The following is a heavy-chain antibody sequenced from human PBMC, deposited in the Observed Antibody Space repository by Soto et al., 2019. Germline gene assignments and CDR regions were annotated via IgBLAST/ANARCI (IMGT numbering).Heavy chain of an antibody. CDR3: VRDSLVPAAADFFYGMDV. D-gene: IGHD2-15*01. Sequence: QVQLVQSGAEVKKPGSSVKVSCKASGGDFSTYAISWVRQAPGQGPEWVGGIIPIFRTPTYAQKFQGRVTMSADDSTTTAYMELNGLRSDDTAIYYCVRDSLVPAAADFFYGMDVVGQGTTVTVSS. J-gene: IGHJ6*02. CDR2: IIPIFRTP. CDR1: GGDFSTYA. V-gene: IGHV1-69*01.